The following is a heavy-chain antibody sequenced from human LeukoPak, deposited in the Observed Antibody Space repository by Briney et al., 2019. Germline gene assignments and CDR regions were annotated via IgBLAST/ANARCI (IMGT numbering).Heavy chain of an antibody. J-gene: IGHJ4*02. CDR2: IYYSGST. Sequence: PSETLSLTCTVSGGSISSGSYYWGWIRQPPGKGLEWIGSIYYSGSTYYNPSLKSRVTISVDTSKNQFSLKLSSVTAADTAVYSCAREHSYYDSSGYYYGSGYFDYWGQGTLVTVSS. CDR3: AREHSYYDSSGYYYGSGYFDY. D-gene: IGHD3-22*01. V-gene: IGHV4-39*07. CDR1: GGSISSGSYY.